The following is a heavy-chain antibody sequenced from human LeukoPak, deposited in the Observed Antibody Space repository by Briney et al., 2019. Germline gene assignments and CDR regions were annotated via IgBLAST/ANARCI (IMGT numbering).Heavy chain of an antibody. D-gene: IGHD3-10*01. CDR1: GFTFSDYG. CDR3: AKVRDYVGSDGWLDP. J-gene: IGHJ5*02. V-gene: IGHV3-30*02. Sequence: QAGGSLRLSCVVSGFTFSDYGMHWVRQAPGKGLEWVAFIRYDGSKEYYADSVKGRFTISRDNSKNTLFLQMNSLRLEDTAVYYCAKVRDYVGSDGWLDPWGQGTLVAVSS. CDR2: IRYDGSKE.